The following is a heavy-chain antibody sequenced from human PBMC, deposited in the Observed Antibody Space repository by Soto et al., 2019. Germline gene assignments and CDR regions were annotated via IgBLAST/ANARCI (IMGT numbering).Heavy chain of an antibody. J-gene: IGHJ4*02. CDR2: IYHSGST. V-gene: IGHV4-4*02. CDR1: GGSISSSNW. Sequence: SETLSLTCAVSGGSISSSNWWSWVRQPPGKGLEWIGEIYHSGSTNYNPSLKSRVTISVDKSKNKFYLKLSSVTAADTAVYYCARHFVAVVIKGWGYWGQGNLVTSPQ. CDR3: ARHFVAVVIKGWGY. D-gene: IGHD3-22*01.